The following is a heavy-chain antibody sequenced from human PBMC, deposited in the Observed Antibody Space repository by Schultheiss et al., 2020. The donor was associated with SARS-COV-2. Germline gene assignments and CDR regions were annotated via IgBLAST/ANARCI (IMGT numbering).Heavy chain of an antibody. J-gene: IGHJ5*02. Sequence: GGSLRLSCVASGFTFGSYWMSWVRQAPGKGLEWVANVKEDGSEKYYVDSVKGRFIISRDNAKNALYLQMNSLRVEDTSVYYCARDPSYCSGGSCYSFWFDPWGQGTLVTVSS. V-gene: IGHV3-7*01. D-gene: IGHD2-15*01. CDR2: VKEDGSEK. CDR3: ARDPSYCSGGSCYSFWFDP. CDR1: GFTFGSYW.